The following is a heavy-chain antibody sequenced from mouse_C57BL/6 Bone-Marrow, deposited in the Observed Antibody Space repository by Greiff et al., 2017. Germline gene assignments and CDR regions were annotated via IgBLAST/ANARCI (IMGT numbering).Heavy chain of an antibody. J-gene: IGHJ2*01. CDR1: GYTFTSYG. CDR3: ARGRVYGSSPYSFDY. Sequence: VQLQESGAELVRPGASVKLSCKASGYTFTSYGISWVKQRTGQGLEWIGEIYPRSGNTYYNEKFKGKATLTADKSSSTAYMELRSLTSEDSAVYFCARGRVYGSSPYSFDYGGRGTTPTVSS. D-gene: IGHD1-1*01. CDR2: IYPRSGNT. V-gene: IGHV1-81*01.